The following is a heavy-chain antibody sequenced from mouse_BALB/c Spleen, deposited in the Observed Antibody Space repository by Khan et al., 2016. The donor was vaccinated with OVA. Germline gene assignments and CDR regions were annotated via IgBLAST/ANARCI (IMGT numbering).Heavy chain of an antibody. CDR1: GFSLSSSGMG. CDR3: ARIGLLLNYAMDY. V-gene: IGHV8-8*01. CDR2: IWWDDDK. D-gene: IGHD2-12*01. Sequence: QVTLKESGPGILQPSQTLSLTCSLSGFSLSSSGMGVAWIRQPSGKGLEWLEHIWWDDDKRYNPALRSRLTISKDTSSNQVFRKIARVDTADTSTYYFARIGLLLNYAMDYWGQGTSVTVSS. J-gene: IGHJ4*01.